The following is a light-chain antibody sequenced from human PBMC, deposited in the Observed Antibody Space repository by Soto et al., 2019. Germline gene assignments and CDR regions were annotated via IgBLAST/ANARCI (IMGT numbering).Light chain of an antibody. Sequence: AIQMTQSPSSLSASVGDRVTITCRASQGIRNELGWYQQKPGKAPKLLLYGASSLQSGVPSRFSGSGSGTDFTLTISSLQPEDFATFYCLQDYTYPYTFGQGTKLEIK. CDR2: GAS. CDR3: LQDYTYPYT. CDR1: QGIRNE. J-gene: IGKJ2*01. V-gene: IGKV1-6*01.